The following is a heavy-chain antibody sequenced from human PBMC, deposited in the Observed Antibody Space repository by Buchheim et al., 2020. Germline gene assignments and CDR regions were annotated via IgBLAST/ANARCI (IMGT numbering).Heavy chain of an antibody. D-gene: IGHD5-12*01. CDR2: IFYTGST. CDR3: ARRSSSGYDYFDY. J-gene: IGHJ4*02. CDR1: GGSFSSGDSY. V-gene: IGHV4-31*03. Sequence: QVQLQESGPGLVKPSQTLSLTCTVSGGSFSSGDSYYSWIRQHPGTGLEWIASIFYTGSTYYNPSLKSRLTISLDTSKHQFSLNLASVTAADTAVYYCARRSSSGYDYFDYWGQGTL.